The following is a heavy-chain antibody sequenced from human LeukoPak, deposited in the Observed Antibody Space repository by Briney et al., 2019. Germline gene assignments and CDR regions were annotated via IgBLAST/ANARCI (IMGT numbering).Heavy chain of an antibody. CDR3: ARGCSSVTCYKAFDI. V-gene: IGHV4-59*12. CDR1: GGSISHYY. D-gene: IGHD2-2*02. CDR2: IYYNGNT. J-gene: IGHJ3*02. Sequence: SETLSLTCTVSGGSISHYYWSWIRQPPGKGLEWIGYIYYNGNTYYNPSLKSRVTMSVDTSKNQFSLKLTSVSAADTAVYYCARGCSSVTCYKAFDIWGQGTMVTVSS.